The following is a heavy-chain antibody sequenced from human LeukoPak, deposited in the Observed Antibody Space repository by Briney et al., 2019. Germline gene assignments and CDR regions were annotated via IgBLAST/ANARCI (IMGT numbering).Heavy chain of an antibody. CDR2: IYYSGST. J-gene: IGHJ4*02. CDR1: GGSISSSSYY. D-gene: IGHD4-17*01. V-gene: IGHV4-39*01. Sequence: SETLSLTCTVSGGSISSSSYYWGWIRQPPGKGLEWIGSIYYSGSTYYNPSLKSRATISVDTSKNQFSLKLSSVTAADTAVYYCARPNDYGDLVDYWGQGTLVTVSS. CDR3: ARPNDYGDLVDY.